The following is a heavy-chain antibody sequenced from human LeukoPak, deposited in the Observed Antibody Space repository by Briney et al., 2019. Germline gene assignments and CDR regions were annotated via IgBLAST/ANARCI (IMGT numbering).Heavy chain of an antibody. D-gene: IGHD3-3*01. J-gene: IGHJ1*01. CDR2: INPNSGET. CDR3: ARGSGYYAGAEYFEH. CDR1: GYTLTSYY. V-gene: IGHV1-2*02. Sequence: ASVKVSCKAPGYTLTSYYLHWVRQAPGQGPEWMGWINPNSGETNYAPKFQGRVTMTRDTSINAAYLELGGLRSDDTAVYYCARGSGYYAGAEYFEHWGQGTLVTVSS.